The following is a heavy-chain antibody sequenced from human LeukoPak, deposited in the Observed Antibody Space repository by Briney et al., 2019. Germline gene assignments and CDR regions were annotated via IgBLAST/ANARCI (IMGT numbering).Heavy chain of an antibody. V-gene: IGHV1-2*02. CDR3: ARDQQHLDFDY. J-gene: IGHJ4*02. CDR2: VNPNSAAT. CDR1: GYTFTDYY. D-gene: IGHD6-13*01. Sequence: ASVKVSCKASGYTFTDYYMHWVRQAPGQGLEWMGWVNPNSAATKYPQEFQGRVTMTRDTSISTAYMELSGLRSDDTAVYYCARDQQHLDFDYWGQGTLVTASS.